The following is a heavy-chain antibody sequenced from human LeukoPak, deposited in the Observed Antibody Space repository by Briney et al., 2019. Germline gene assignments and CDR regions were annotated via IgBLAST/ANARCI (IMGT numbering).Heavy chain of an antibody. Sequence: GRSLRLSCAASEFTFDDYAMHWVRQAPGKGLEWVSGISWNSGSIGYADSVKGRFTISRDNSKNTLYLQMNSLRAEDTAVYYCAKEGIAAVPFDYWGQGTLVTVSS. J-gene: IGHJ4*02. CDR3: AKEGIAAVPFDY. CDR2: ISWNSGSI. D-gene: IGHD6-13*01. V-gene: IGHV3-9*01. CDR1: EFTFDDYA.